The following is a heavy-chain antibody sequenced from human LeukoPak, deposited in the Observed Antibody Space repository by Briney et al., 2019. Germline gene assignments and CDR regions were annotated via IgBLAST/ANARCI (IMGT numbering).Heavy chain of an antibody. V-gene: IGHV3-23*01. Sequence: PGGSLRLSCAASGFTFSSYAMHWVRQAPGKGLEWVSAISGNDDRTYYADSVKGRFTISRDNSKNTLYLQMNSLRAEDTAVYYCAREALTETTFGPYDYWGQGTLVTVSS. CDR2: ISGNDDRT. CDR3: AREALTETTFGPYDY. D-gene: IGHD4-17*01. CDR1: GFTFSSYA. J-gene: IGHJ4*02.